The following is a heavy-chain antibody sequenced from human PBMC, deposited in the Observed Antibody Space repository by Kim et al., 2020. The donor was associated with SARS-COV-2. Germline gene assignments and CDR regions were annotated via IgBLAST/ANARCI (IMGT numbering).Heavy chain of an antibody. CDR1: GFTFSSYS. Sequence: GGSLRLSCAASGFTFSSYSMNWVRQAPGKGLEWVSSISSSSSYIYYADSVKGRFTISRDNAKNSLYLQMNSLRAEDTAVYYCARGKTYYYGSGSYKGDYYYYGMDVWGQGTTVTVSS. CDR2: ISSSSSYI. J-gene: IGHJ6*02. V-gene: IGHV3-21*01. D-gene: IGHD3-10*01. CDR3: ARGKTYYYGSGSYKGDYYYYGMDV.